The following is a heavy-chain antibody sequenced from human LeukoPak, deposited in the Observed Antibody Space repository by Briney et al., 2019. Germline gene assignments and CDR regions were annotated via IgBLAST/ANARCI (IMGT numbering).Heavy chain of an antibody. Sequence: GGSLRLSCAASGFTFSDYYLNWVRQAPGKGLEWVAIIYTGGSPYYADSVKGRFIIPRDNSKSTVYLQMNSLRGEDTAVYYCARMESTTVTAIDYWGQGTLVTVSS. CDR2: IYTGGSP. CDR3: ARMESTTVTAIDY. CDR1: GFTFSDYY. J-gene: IGHJ4*02. V-gene: IGHV3-66*01. D-gene: IGHD4-17*01.